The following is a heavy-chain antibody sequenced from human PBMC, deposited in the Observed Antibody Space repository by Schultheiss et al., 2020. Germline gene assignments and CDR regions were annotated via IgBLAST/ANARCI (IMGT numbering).Heavy chain of an antibody. V-gene: IGHV3-21*04. CDR1: GFTFSSYS. CDR3: AKDRTIAAARIPLGY. D-gene: IGHD6-13*01. CDR2: ISSSSSYI. Sequence: GGSLRLSCAASGFTFSSYSMNWVRQAPGKGLEWVSSISSSSSYIYYADSVKGRFTISRDNSKNTLYLQMNSLRAEDTAVYYCAKDRTIAAARIPLGYWGQGTLVTVSS. J-gene: IGHJ4*02.